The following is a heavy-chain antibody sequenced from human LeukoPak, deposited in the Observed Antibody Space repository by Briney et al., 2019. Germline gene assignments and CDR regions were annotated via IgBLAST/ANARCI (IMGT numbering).Heavy chain of an antibody. CDR1: GGSISSYY. Sequence: PSETLSLTCTVSGGSISSYYWSWIRQPPGKGLEWIGYIYYSGSTNYNPSLKSRVTISVDTSKNQFSLKLGSVTAADTAVYYCARVVAARGMGNWFDPWGQGTLVTVSS. J-gene: IGHJ5*02. D-gene: IGHD2-15*01. V-gene: IGHV4-59*08. CDR3: ARVVAARGMGNWFDP. CDR2: IYYSGST.